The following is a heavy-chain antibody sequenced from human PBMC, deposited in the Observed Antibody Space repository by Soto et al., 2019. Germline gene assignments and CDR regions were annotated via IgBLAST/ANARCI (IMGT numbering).Heavy chain of an antibody. J-gene: IGHJ4*02. V-gene: IGHV1-18*04. CDR2: ISTYSGDT. CDR1: GYTFTYYG. Sequence: ASVKVSCKASGYTFTYYGISWVRQAPGQGLEWLGWISTYSGDTNSAPRLQGRLTMSTDTSTSTAYMELRSLTSDDTAVYYCARDERDSCSGGDCFYFDYRGQGTLVTVSS. D-gene: IGHD2-21*02. CDR3: ARDERDSCSGGDCFYFDY.